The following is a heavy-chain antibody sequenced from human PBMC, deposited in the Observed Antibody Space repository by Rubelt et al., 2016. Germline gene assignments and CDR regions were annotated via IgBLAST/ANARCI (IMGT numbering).Heavy chain of an antibody. D-gene: IGHD6-13*01. CDR1: GGSFSGYY. CDR3: ASSSSWFDY. Sequence: QVQLQQWGAGLLKLSETLSLTCAVYGGSFSGYYWSWIRQPPGKGLEWIGEINHSGSTNYNPSLKSRVTISVDTSKNQFSLKLSAVTAADTAVYYCASSSSWFDYWGQGTLVTVSS. CDR2: INHSGST. J-gene: IGHJ4*02. V-gene: IGHV4-34*01.